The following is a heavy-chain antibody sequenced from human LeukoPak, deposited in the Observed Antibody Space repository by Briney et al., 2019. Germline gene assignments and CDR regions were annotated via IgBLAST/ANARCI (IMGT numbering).Heavy chain of an antibody. CDR2: INHSGST. V-gene: IGHV4-34*01. Sequence: SETLSLTCAVYGGSFSGYYWSWIRQPPGKGLEWIGEINHSGSTNYNPSLKSRVTISVDTFKNQFSLKLSSVTAADTAVYYCARGYSGYDPFDYWGQGTLVTVSS. D-gene: IGHD5-12*01. CDR3: ARGYSGYDPFDY. CDR1: GGSFSGYY. J-gene: IGHJ4*02.